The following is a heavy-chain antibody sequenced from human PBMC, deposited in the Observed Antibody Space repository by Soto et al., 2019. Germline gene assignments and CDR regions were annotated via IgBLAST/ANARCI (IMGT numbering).Heavy chain of an antibody. D-gene: IGHD2-15*01. V-gene: IGHV4-34*01. J-gene: IGHJ4*02. CDR2: ISHSGST. CDR1: GGSFSGNY. CDR3: ARGHLPGGNTFHYDY. Sequence: QVQLQQWGAGLLKPSETLSLTCTVYGGSFSGNYWSWIRQPPGMGLEWIGEISHSGSTNYNPSLNSRVTISVDTSKNQFSLKLSSVTAADTAMYYCARGHLPGGNTFHYDYWGQGTLVTVSS.